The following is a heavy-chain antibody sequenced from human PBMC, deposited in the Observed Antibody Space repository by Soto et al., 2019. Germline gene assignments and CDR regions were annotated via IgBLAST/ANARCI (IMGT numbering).Heavy chain of an antibody. CDR3: AKDATWYVDYLDS. J-gene: IGHJ4*02. Sequence: GGSLRLSCAAPGFTFRDYAMAWVRQAPGKGLEWVSAIAGSGTSTYYADSVKGRFTISRENSKNTVWLQMNSLRAEDTAIYYCAKDATWYVDYLDSWGQGILVTVSS. CDR1: GFTFRDYA. D-gene: IGHD6-13*01. V-gene: IGHV3-23*01. CDR2: IAGSGTST.